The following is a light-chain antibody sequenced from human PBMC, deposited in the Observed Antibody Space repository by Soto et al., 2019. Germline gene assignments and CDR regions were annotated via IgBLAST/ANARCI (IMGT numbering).Light chain of an antibody. CDR2: EVS. Sequence: QSVLTQPPSASGSPGQSVTISCTGTSRDVGGYNYVSWYQQHPGKAPKLMIYEVSKRPSGVPDRFSGSKSGNTASLTVSGLQAEDEADYYCNSYAGSNVYVFGTGTKVTVL. J-gene: IGLJ1*01. CDR1: SRDVGGYNY. V-gene: IGLV2-8*01. CDR3: NSYAGSNVYV.